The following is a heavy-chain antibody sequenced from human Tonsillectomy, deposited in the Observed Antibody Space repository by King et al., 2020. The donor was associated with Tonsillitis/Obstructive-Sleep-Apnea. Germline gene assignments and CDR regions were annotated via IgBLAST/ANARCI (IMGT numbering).Heavy chain of an antibody. Sequence: QLVQSGAEVKKPGASLKISCKGSGYSFTNYWIGWVRQMPGKGLEWMGLIYPGDSDTRYSPSFQGQVTISADKSISTAYLQWSSLKASDTAMYYCARHRESIVVVPAAHGYMDVWGKGTTVTVSS. CDR1: GYSFTNYW. V-gene: IGHV5-51*01. CDR3: ARHRESIVVVPAAHGYMDV. J-gene: IGHJ6*03. D-gene: IGHD2-2*01. CDR2: IYPGDSDT.